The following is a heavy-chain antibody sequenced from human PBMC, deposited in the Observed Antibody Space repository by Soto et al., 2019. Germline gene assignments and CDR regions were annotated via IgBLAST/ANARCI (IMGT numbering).Heavy chain of an antibody. D-gene: IGHD3-3*01. CDR2: IYPGDSDT. V-gene: IGHV5-51*01. CDR3: ARSSYDFWSGNAFDI. J-gene: IGHJ3*02. Sequence: GESLKISCKGSGYSFTSYWIGWVRQMPGKGLEWMGIIYPGDSDTRYSPSFQGQVTISADKSIGTAYLQWSSLKASDTAMYYCARSSYDFWSGNAFDIWGQGTMVTVSS. CDR1: GYSFTSYW.